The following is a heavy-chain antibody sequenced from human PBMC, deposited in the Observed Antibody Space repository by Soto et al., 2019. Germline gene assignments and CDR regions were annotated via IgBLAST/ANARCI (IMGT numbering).Heavy chain of an antibody. CDR2: IIPILGIA. V-gene: IGHV1-69*02. CDR3: ARGGLGYYYYAMDV. J-gene: IGHJ6*02. CDR1: GGTFSSYT. Sequence: QVQLVQSGAEVKKPGSSVKVSCKASGGTFSSYTISWVRQAPGQGLEWMGRIIPILGIANYAQKFQGRVTITADKSTSTAYMELSSLRAEDTAVYYCARGGLGYYYYAMDVWGQGTTVTVSS. D-gene: IGHD3-16*01.